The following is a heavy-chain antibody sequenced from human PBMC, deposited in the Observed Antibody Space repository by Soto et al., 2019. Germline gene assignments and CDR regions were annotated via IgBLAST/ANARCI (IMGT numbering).Heavy chain of an antibody. J-gene: IGHJ3*02. V-gene: IGHV4-31*03. CDR1: GGSISIGGYY. CDR3: ARGPTSLRGLDAFDI. Sequence: SDTLSLTCTVSGGSISIGGYYWSWILHHPGKGLEWIGYIYYSGSTYYNPSLKSRVTISVDTSKNQFSLKLSSVTAADTAVYHCARGPTSLRGLDAFDIWGQGTMVTVSS. D-gene: IGHD4-17*01. CDR2: IYYSGST.